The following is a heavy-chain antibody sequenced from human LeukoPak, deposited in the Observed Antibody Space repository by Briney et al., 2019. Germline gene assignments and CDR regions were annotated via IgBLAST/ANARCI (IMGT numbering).Heavy chain of an antibody. CDR1: GFTFSSYG. D-gene: IGHD2-2*01. CDR3: AKDSDRYCSSTSCYPWFDP. Sequence: PGGSLRLSCAASGFTFSSYGMHWVRQAPGKGLEWVAFIRYDGSNKYYADSVKGRFTISRDNSKNTLYLQMNSLRAEDTAVYYCAKDSDRYCSSTSCYPWFDPWGQGTLVTVSP. CDR2: IRYDGSNK. J-gene: IGHJ5*02. V-gene: IGHV3-30*02.